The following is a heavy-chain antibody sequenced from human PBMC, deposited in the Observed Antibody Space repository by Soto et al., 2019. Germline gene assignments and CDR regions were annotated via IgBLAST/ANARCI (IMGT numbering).Heavy chain of an antibody. CDR2: IYYSGST. D-gene: IGHD1-26*01. J-gene: IGHJ4*02. Sequence: QLQLQESGPGLVKPSETLSLTCTVSGGSISSSSHYWGWIRQSPGKGLEWIGSIYYSGSTYYNPPLKSRVTISVDTSKNQFSLKLSSVTATDTALYYCARRGGSSPFDYWGQGTLVTVSS. CDR3: ARRGGSSPFDY. CDR1: GGSISSSSHY. V-gene: IGHV4-39*01.